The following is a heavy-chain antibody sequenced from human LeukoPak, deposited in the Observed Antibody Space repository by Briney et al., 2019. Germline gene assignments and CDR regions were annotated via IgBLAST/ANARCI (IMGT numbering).Heavy chain of an antibody. V-gene: IGHV3-7*01. J-gene: IGHJ4*02. CDR1: GFTFSDYY. CDR2: INQDGSEK. Sequence: PGGSLRLSCAASGFTFSDYYMSWVRQAPGKGLEWVANINQDGSEKYYVDSVKGRFTISRDNAKNSLYLQMNSLRAEDTAVYYCARDWVRSSCTDWGQGTLVTVSS. CDR3: ARDWVRSSCTD. D-gene: IGHD6-13*01.